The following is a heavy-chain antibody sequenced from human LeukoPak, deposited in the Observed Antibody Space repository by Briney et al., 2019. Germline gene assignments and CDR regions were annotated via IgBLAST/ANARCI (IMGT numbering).Heavy chain of an antibody. V-gene: IGHV3-30*02. CDR3: AKAFCSSTSCYTYDY. CDR1: GFTFSSYG. Sequence: GGSLRFSCAASGFTFSSYGMHWVRQAPGKGLEWVAFIRYDGSNKYYADSVKGRFTISRDNSKNTLYLQMNSLRAEDTAVYYCAKAFCSSTSCYTYDYWGQGTLVTVSS. J-gene: IGHJ4*02. D-gene: IGHD2-2*02. CDR2: IRYDGSNK.